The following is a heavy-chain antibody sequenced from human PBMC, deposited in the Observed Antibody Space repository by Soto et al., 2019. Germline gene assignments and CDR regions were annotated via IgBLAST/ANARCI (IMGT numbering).Heavy chain of an antibody. CDR2: INHSGST. Sequence: SETLSLTCAVYGGSFSGYYWSWIRQPPGKGLEWIGEINHSGSTNYNPSLKSRVTISVDTSKNQFSLKLSSVTAADTAVYYCARVRYDYYGSGSPGPGFDYWGQGTLVTVSS. V-gene: IGHV4-34*01. CDR3: ARVRYDYYGSGSPGPGFDY. CDR1: GGSFSGYY. J-gene: IGHJ4*02. D-gene: IGHD3-10*01.